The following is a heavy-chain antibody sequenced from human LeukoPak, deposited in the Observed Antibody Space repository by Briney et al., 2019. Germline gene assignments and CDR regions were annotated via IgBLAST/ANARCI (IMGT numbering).Heavy chain of an antibody. CDR3: ARTATCGSGSYRFDP. V-gene: IGHV4-61*01. D-gene: IGHD3-10*01. CDR1: GGSISSGSYY. Sequence: SETLSLTCTVSGGSISSGSYYWTWIRQPPGKGLEWIGYIYYSGITGYNPSLKSRVTISVDTSKNQFSLKLSSVTAADTAVYYCARTATCGSGSYRFDPWGQGTLVTVSS. J-gene: IGHJ5*02. CDR2: IYYSGIT.